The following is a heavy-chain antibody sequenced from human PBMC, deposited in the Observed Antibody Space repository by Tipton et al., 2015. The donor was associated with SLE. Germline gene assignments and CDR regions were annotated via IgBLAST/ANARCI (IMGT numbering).Heavy chain of an antibody. CDR1: GFTFSSYA. V-gene: IGHV3-23*01. J-gene: IGHJ4*02. Sequence: SLRLSCAASGFTFSSYAMSWVRQAPGKGLEWVSGISGSGGSTYYADSVKGRFTISRDNAKNSLYLQMNSLRAEDTAVYYCARGGRWGFDYWGQGTLVTVSS. D-gene: IGHD4-23*01. CDR2: ISGSGGST. CDR3: ARGGRWGFDY.